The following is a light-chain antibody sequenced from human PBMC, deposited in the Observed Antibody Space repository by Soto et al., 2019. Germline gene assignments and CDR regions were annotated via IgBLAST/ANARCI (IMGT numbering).Light chain of an antibody. J-gene: IGKJ5*01. Sequence: DSQLTQTPSTLSESVGEEVTISCRASQTISRWLAWYQQKPGRAPKLLIYDASTLDSGVPSRFSGSGSETEFTLTISRLQPDDFATYFCHSRAFGQGTRLEIK. CDR3: HSRA. CDR2: DAS. V-gene: IGKV1-5*01. CDR1: QTISRW.